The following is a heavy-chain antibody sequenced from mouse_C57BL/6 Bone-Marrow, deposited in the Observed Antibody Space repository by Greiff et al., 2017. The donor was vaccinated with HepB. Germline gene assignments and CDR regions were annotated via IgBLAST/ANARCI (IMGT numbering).Heavy chain of an antibody. CDR2: IDPSDSYT. D-gene: IGHD1-1*01. V-gene: IGHV1-69*01. Sequence: QVQLQQPGAELVMPGASVKLSCKASGYTFTSYWMHWVKQRPGQGLEWIGEIDPSDSYTNYNQKFKGKSTLTVDKSSSTAYMQLSSLTSEDSAVYSCARTVSFDYWGQGTTLTVSS. CDR3: ARTVSFDY. CDR1: GYTFTSYW. J-gene: IGHJ2*01.